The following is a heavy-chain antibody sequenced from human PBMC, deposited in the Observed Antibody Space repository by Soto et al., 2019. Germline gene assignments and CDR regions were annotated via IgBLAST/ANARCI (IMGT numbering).Heavy chain of an antibody. D-gene: IGHD6-19*01. J-gene: IGHJ5*02. CDR2: IGYGGCT. CDR1: GFSVSDYN. V-gene: IGHV3-48*01. CDR3: ARDPGKSSGWPIFAP. Sequence: EVQVVESGGALVQPGGSLRLSCAASGFSVSDYNMNWVRQAPGKGLEWISFIGYGGCTYYAGSVEGRFTIARDSGRNSLYLQMSSLRAEDTAMYYCARDPGKSSGWPIFAPWGQGTLVTVSS.